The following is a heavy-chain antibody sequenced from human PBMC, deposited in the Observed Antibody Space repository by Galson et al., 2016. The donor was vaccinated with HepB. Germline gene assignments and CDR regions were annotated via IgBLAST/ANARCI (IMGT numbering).Heavy chain of an antibody. CDR1: GFTFSSYG. V-gene: IGHV3-33*01. CDR2: IWYDGSHK. CDR3: ARKVEYKLLWDGYGMDV. Sequence: SLRLSCAASGFTFSSYGMHWVRQAPGKGLEWVAFIWYDGSHKNYLDSVKGRFTISRDNSKNTLYLQMNSLRAEDTAVYYCARKVEYKLLWDGYGMDVWGQVTTVSVSS. D-gene: IGHD2-2*01. J-gene: IGHJ6*02.